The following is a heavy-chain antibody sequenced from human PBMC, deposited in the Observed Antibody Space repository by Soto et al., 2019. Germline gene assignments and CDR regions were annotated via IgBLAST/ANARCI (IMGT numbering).Heavy chain of an antibody. CDR2: LYHSGST. Sequence: QMQLQESGPGLLEPSETLSLTCTVSDDSISSRTYYWAWIRQPPGKGLEWIGYLYHSGSTYYAPSVNSRATMSVDTSTKQLSLKLTSVTAADTAVYYCARAAYSGSPIDHWGQGNLVTVSP. D-gene: IGHD1-26*01. V-gene: IGHV4-39*01. CDR1: DDSISSRTYY. J-gene: IGHJ1*01. CDR3: ARAAYSGSPIDH.